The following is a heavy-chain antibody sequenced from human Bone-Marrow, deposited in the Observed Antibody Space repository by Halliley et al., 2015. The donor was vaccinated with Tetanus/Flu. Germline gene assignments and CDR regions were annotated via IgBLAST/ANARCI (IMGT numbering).Heavy chain of an antibody. CDR1: GVSLTSSSYY. Sequence: LRLSCTVSGVSLTSSSYYWGWIRQPPGKGLEWIGSLYYSGSTYYNPPLKSRVTISVDTSKNHLSLNLNSVTAADTAVYYCARHYRHWLFDYWGQGTLVTVSS. V-gene: IGHV4-39*01. J-gene: IGHJ4*02. CDR2: LYYSGST. D-gene: IGHD3-16*02. CDR3: ARHYRHWLFDY.